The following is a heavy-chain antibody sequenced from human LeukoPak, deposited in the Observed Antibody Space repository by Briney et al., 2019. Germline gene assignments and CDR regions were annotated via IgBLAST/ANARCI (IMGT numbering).Heavy chain of an antibody. Sequence: EWIGEINHSGSTNYNPSLKSLVTISVDTSKNQFSLKLRSVTAAPHAVYYCARDFFFKSEDEIRDIGLGIPAEDSSVTGVQTCALPIWG. V-gene: IGHV4-34*01. CDR2: INHSGST. J-gene: IGHJ3*02. CDR3: ARDFFFKSEDEIRDIGLGIPAEDSSVTGVQTCALPI. D-gene: IGHD2-21*02.